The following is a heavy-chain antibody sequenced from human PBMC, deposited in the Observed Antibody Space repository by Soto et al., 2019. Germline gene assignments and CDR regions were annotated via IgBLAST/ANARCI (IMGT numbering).Heavy chain of an antibody. Sequence: EVQLVESGGGLVQPGESLRLSCAASEFSVSSNYMSWVRPAPAKGLEWVSVIYASGTTYYADSVRGRFTISRDSSKNTLYLQMNRLRAEDTAVYYCARNPYGVTSGCYYTDYWGQGTLVTVSS. D-gene: IGHD2-2*01. CDR3: ARNPYGVTSGCYYTDY. V-gene: IGHV3-66*01. CDR1: EFSVSSNY. J-gene: IGHJ4*02. CDR2: IYASGTT.